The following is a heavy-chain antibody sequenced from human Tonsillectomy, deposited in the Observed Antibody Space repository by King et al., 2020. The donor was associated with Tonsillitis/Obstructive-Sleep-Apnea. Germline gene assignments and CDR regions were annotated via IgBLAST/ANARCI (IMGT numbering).Heavy chain of an antibody. CDR2: ISGSGGSS. J-gene: IGHJ6*03. Sequence: VQLLESGGGLVQPGGSLRLSCAASGFTFSSSAMNWVRQAPGKGLEWVSTISGSGGSSFYADSVKGRFTISRDNSKNTLYLQMNSLRAEDTAIYYCAKLFSLGYYYYYMDVWGKGTTVTVSS. CDR1: GFTFSSSA. CDR3: AKLFSLGYYYYYMDV. D-gene: IGHD2/OR15-2a*01. V-gene: IGHV3-23*01.